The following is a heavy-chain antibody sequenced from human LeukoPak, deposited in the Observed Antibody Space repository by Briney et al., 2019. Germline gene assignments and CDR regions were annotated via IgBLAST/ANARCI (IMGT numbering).Heavy chain of an antibody. CDR3: ARGAPPQN. CDR2: IYTSGST. CDR1: GGSISSYY. Sequence: SETLSLTCTVSGGSISSYYWSWIRQPAGKGLEWIGRIYTSGSTYYNPSLKSRVTISIDTSKKHFSLKLTSVTAADTAVYYCARGAPPQNWGQGTLVTVSS. V-gene: IGHV4-4*07. J-gene: IGHJ4*02.